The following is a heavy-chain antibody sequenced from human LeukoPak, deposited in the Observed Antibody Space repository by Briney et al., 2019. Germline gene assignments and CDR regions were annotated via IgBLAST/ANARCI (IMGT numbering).Heavy chain of an antibody. CDR3: ARDIRDYGGNLPSDY. Sequence: SVKVSCKVSGYTFTDYYMHWVQQAPGQGLEWMGRIIPILGIANYAQKFQGRVTITADKSTSTAYMELSSLRSEDTAVYYCARDIRDYGGNLPSDYWGQGTLVTVSS. V-gene: IGHV1-69*04. CDR1: GYTFTDYY. D-gene: IGHD4-23*01. CDR2: IIPILGIA. J-gene: IGHJ4*02.